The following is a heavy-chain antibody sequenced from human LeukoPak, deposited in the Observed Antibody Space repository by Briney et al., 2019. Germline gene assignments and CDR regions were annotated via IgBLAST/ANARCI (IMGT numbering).Heavy chain of an antibody. CDR1: GGSISSSNW. Sequence: PSETLSLTCAVSGGSISSSNWWSWVRQPPGKGLEWIGEIYHSGSTNYNPSLKSRVTISVDKSKNQFSLKLSSVTAADTAVYYCAAYYYDSSGYNYYDYWGQGTLVTVSS. D-gene: IGHD3-22*01. V-gene: IGHV4-4*02. J-gene: IGHJ4*02. CDR2: IYHSGST. CDR3: AAYYYDSSGYNYYDY.